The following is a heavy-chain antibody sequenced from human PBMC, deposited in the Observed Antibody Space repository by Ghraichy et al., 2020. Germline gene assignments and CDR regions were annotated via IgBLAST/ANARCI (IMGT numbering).Heavy chain of an antibody. CDR1: GFTFSSYS. CDR2: ISSSSSYI. V-gene: IGHV3-21*01. CDR3: ARDPRPYSESWAY. J-gene: IGHJ4*02. Sequence: GGSLRLSCAASGFTFSSYSMNWVRQAPGKGLEWVSSISSSSSYIYYADSVKGRFTISRDNAKNSLYLQMNSLRAEDTAVYYCARDPRPYSESWAYWGQGTLVTVSS. D-gene: IGHD1-26*01.